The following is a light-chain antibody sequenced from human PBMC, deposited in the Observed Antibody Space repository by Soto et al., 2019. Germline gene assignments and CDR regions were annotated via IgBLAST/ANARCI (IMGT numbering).Light chain of an antibody. CDR3: QQYGSSPIT. CDR2: VAS. CDR1: QSVSSSY. V-gene: IGKV3-20*01. Sequence: EIVLTQSPGTLSLSPGERATLSCRASQSVSSSYLAWYQQRPGQAPRLLIYVASNRATGTPDRFSGSGSGTDFTLTISRLEPEDFAVYYCQQYGSSPITFGQGTRLEIK. J-gene: IGKJ5*01.